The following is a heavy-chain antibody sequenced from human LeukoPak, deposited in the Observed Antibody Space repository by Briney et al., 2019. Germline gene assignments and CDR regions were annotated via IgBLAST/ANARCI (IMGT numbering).Heavy chain of an antibody. D-gene: IGHD6-13*01. CDR2: IKQDGSEK. CDR1: TFTFSNFW. J-gene: IGHJ4*02. CDR3: AKAHSSSFVDY. V-gene: IGHV3-7*01. Sequence: PGGSLRLSCAASTFTFSNFWMNWVRQAPGKGLEWVANIKQDGSEKYYVDSVKGRFTISRDNAKNSLFLQMNSLRAEDTAVYYCAKAHSSSFVDYWGQGTLVTVSS.